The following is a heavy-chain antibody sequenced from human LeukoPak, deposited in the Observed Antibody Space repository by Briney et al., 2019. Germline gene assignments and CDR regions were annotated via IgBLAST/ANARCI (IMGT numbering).Heavy chain of an antibody. Sequence: PSETLSLTCTVSGGSISSGSYYWSWIRQPAGKGLEWIGRIYASGSTSFNPSLKSRVTISVDTSKNQFSLKLSSVTAADTAVYYCARGGSSSWYGGSAYYYYYMDVWGKGTTVTVSS. CDR2: IYASGST. V-gene: IGHV4-61*02. J-gene: IGHJ6*03. CDR1: GGSISSGSYY. CDR3: ARGGSSSWYGGSAYYYYYMDV. D-gene: IGHD6-13*01.